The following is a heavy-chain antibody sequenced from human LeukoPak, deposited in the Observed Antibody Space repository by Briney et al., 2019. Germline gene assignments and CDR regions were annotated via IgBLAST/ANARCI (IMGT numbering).Heavy chain of an antibody. V-gene: IGHV4-61*01. J-gene: IGHJ5*02. CDR2: IYNGVNT. CDR3: ARSRAFNSGAFDP. Sequence: SETLSLTCTVSGASVSSASYWTWTRQPPGKGVEWIAHIYNGVNTNYNPSLKSRVTISVDTSKNQFSLRLNSVTAADTAVYYCARSRAFNSGAFDPWGQGSLVTVSS. CDR1: GASVSSASY. D-gene: IGHD1-26*01.